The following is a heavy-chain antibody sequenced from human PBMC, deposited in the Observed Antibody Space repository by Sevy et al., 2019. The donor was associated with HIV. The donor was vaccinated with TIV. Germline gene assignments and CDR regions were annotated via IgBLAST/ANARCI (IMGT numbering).Heavy chain of an antibody. J-gene: IGHJ4*02. CDR2: IIPIFGTA. CDR3: ARPVPDAPDY. V-gene: IGHV1-69*13. CDR1: GGTFSSYA. Sequence: ASVKVSCQASGGTFSSYAISWVRQAPAQGLEWMGGIIPIFGTANYAQKFQDRVTITADESTSKAYMELSSQRSADTAAYYCARPVPDAPDYWGQGTLVTVSS.